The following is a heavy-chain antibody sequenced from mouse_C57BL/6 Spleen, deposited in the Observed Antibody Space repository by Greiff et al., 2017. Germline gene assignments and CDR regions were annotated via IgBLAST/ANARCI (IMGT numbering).Heavy chain of an antibody. CDR1: GFTFSDYG. Sequence: EVKLMESGGGLVKPGGSLKLSCAASGFTFSDYGMHWVRQAPEKGLEWVAYISSGSSTIYYADTVKGRFTISRDNAKNTLFLQMTSLRSEDTAMYYCAKGGDYSSYYAMDYWGQGTSVTVSS. CDR3: AKGGDYSSYYAMDY. D-gene: IGHD2-12*01. J-gene: IGHJ4*01. V-gene: IGHV5-17*01. CDR2: ISSGSSTI.